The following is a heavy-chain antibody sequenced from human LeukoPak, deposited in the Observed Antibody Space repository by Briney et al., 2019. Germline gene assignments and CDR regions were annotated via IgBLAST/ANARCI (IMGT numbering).Heavy chain of an antibody. V-gene: IGHV4-31*03. J-gene: IGHJ4*02. CDR2: IYYSGRT. CDR1: GGSVNSGGYY. CDR3: ARSSDYGDYD. Sequence: SQTLSLTCTVSGGSVNSGGYYWTWIRQHPGTGLEWLGYIYYSGRTYYNPSLKSRITISLDTSKNQFSLNLTSVSVADTAFYFCARSSDYGDYDWGQGTLITVSS. D-gene: IGHD4-17*01.